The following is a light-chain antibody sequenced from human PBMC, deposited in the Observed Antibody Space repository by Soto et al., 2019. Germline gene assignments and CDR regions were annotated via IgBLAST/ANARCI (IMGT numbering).Light chain of an antibody. Sequence: ETVMTQSPVTLSVSPGDTATLSCRASQRVSSHLAWYQQKPGQAPRLLIYAASTMATGIPVRFSGSGSETEFTLTIRSLQSEDSALYFCHQYNSWPWTFGQGTKVEIK. CDR1: QRVSSH. J-gene: IGKJ1*01. V-gene: IGKV3-15*01. CDR3: HQYNSWPWT. CDR2: AAS.